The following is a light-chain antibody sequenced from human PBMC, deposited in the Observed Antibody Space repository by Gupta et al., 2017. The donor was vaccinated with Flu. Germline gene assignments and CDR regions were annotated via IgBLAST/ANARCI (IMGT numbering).Light chain of an antibody. CDR2: ENN. Sequence: QSVLTQPPSVSAAPGQKVTISCSGSTSNIGSNYVSWYHQFPGTAPKLLNSENNKRISGIPDRFSGSKCGTSATLGITGLQTGDEADYYCATWDSSLTAVVFGGGTKLTVL. J-gene: IGLJ2*01. CDR1: TSNIGSNY. V-gene: IGLV1-51*02. CDR3: ATWDSSLTAVV.